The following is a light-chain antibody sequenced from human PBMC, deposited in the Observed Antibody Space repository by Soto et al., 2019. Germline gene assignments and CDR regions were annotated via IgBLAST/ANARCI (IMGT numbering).Light chain of an antibody. Sequence: DIQLTQSPSFLSASVGDRDTNTCRDSQDISSYLAWYQQKPEKAPKLLIYGAYTLQSEDPSRFSGSGSETEFTLSISSLQPEDFASYYCQQLNSYPLTFGGGTKV. V-gene: IGKV1-9*01. J-gene: IGKJ4*01. CDR1: QDISSY. CDR2: GAY. CDR3: QQLNSYPLT.